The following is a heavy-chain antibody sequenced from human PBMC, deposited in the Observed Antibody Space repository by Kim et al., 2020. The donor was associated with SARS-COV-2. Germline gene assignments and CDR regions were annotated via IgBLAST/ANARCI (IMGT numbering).Heavy chain of an antibody. V-gene: IGHV3-11*04. CDR2: ISSSGSHR. J-gene: IGHJ4*02. CDR3: ARDAYYYTSGKPDY. Sequence: GGSLRLSCAASGFSFSDFYMTWIRQTPGKGLEWVSYISSSGSHRYYGDSVKGRFTISRDNAKNSVYLQMSSLRAEDTGVYFCARDAYYYTSGKPDYWGQGTLVTVSS. D-gene: IGHD3-10*01. CDR1: GFSFSDFY.